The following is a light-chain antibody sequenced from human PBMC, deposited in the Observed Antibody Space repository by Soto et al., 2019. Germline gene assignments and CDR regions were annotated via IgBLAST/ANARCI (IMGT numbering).Light chain of an antibody. CDR2: ATS. V-gene: IGKV1D-16*01. Sequence: DIKMTQSPSSLSAFIGDRFTITCRASQGIRGWLAWYQLKPGKAPKSLIYATSTLQSGVPSRFSGSGSGTDFTLTISSLQPEDFATYYCQQSYSTPTLGQGTKVDIK. CDR3: QQSYSTPT. CDR1: QGIRGW. J-gene: IGKJ1*01.